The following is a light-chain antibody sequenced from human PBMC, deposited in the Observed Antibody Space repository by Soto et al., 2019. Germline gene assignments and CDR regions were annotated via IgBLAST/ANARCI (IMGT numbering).Light chain of an antibody. CDR1: SSNIGAGYD. J-gene: IGLJ1*01. Sequence: QSVLTHPPSVSGAPGQRVTISCSGSSSNIGAGYDVQWYRQFPGTAPKLIIYANSDRPSGVPDRFSGSTSGTSASLAITGLQAEDEADYYCQSYDRSLIVSKVFGPGTKVTVL. CDR2: ANS. CDR3: QSYDRSLIVSKV. V-gene: IGLV1-40*01.